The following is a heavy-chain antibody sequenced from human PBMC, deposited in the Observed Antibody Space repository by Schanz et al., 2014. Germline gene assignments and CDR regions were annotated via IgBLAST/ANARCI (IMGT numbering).Heavy chain of an antibody. D-gene: IGHD1-1*01. J-gene: IGHJ3*02. CDR3: ARDRWDWNNAFDI. CDR2: ISDRGDGT. Sequence: DVQLVESGGGLVQSGGSLRLSCAASGFTFSSYLMSWVRQAPGKGLEWVSGISDRGDGTNYGDSVRGRFTISRDNSKNTLYLQMNSLRAEDTAVYYCARDRWDWNNAFDIWGQGTMVTVSS. CDR1: GFTFSSYL. V-gene: IGHV3-23*04.